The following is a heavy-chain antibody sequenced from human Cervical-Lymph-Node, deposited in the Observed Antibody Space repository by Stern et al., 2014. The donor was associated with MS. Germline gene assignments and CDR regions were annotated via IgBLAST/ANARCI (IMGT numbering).Heavy chain of an antibody. J-gene: IGHJ4*02. CDR1: GGTFSSFT. CDR2: IIPTLGFT. V-gene: IGHV1-69*04. D-gene: IGHD6-13*01. CDR3: ARDGSSSWRGTFDY. Sequence: QVQLVQSGAEVKRPGSSVKVSCKASGGTFSSFTIYWVRQAPGQGLEWMGRIIPTLGFTKYAQKFQGRVTITADTSTSTAYMELSSLTSEDSAVYYCARDGSSSWRGTFDYWGQGTLVTVSS.